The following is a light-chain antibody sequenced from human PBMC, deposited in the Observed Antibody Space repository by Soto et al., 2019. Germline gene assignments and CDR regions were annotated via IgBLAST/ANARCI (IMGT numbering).Light chain of an antibody. CDR1: SSDIGGYNY. V-gene: IGLV2-14*03. CDR3: SSYTTSSFYG. J-gene: IGLJ1*01. Sequence: QSVLTQPASVSGSPGQSITISCIGTSSDIGGYNYVSWYQQHPGNAPKLMVFDVSDRPSGVSNRFSGSKSGNTASLTISGLQAEDEADYYCSSYTTSSFYGLGTGTKVTVL. CDR2: DVS.